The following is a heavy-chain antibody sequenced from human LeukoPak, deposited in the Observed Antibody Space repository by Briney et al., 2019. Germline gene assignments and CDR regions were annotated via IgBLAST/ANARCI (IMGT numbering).Heavy chain of an antibody. J-gene: IGHJ3*02. CDR2: ISSSGSTI. D-gene: IGHD3-9*01. Sequence: PGGSLRLSCAASGFTFSDYYMSWIRQAPGKGLEWVSYISSSGSTIYYADSVKGRFTISRDNAKNSLYLQMNSLRAEDTALYYCARGREDYDILTGYRPDAFDIWGQGTMVTVSS. CDR1: GFTFSDYY. CDR3: ARGREDYDILTGYRPDAFDI. V-gene: IGHV3-11*01.